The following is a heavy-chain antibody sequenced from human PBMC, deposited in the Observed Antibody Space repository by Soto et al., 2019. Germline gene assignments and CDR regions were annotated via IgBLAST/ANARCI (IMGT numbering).Heavy chain of an antibody. J-gene: IGHJ5*02. CDR1: GGTVASSHW. V-gene: IGHV4-4*02. CDR3: AREIVTAGGNNYFDP. D-gene: IGHD2-21*02. CDR2: VYHTGDT. Sequence: SETLSLTCGVSGGTVASSHWWSWVRQSPGRGLEWIGNVYHTGDTNFNPSLQSRVTFSVDKSNNQFSPRLTSVTAADTAVYFCAREIVTAGGNNYFDPWGPGTLVTVSS.